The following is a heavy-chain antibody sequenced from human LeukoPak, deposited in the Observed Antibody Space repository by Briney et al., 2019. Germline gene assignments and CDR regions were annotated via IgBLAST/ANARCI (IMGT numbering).Heavy chain of an antibody. CDR2: INTNSGGT. V-gene: IGHV1-2*02. CDR3: ARSDSRATSDFDY. Sequence: SVTLSCKCSGSTFTGYYKHWMRQPPGQGIELMGWINTNSGGTNYEQKFQGRVTMTRDTSISTAYMELSRLRSGGTAVYYCARSDSRATSDFDYWGQGTLVSVST. D-gene: IGHD1-26*01. J-gene: IGHJ4*02. CDR1: GSTFTGYY.